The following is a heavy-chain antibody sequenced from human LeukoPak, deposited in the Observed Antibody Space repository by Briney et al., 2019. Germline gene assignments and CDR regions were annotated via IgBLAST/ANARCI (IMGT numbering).Heavy chain of an antibody. D-gene: IGHD3-22*01. CDR1: GYTFTSYG. CDR2: ISAYNGNT. V-gene: IGHV1-18*01. Sequence: ASVKVSCKASGYTFTSYGISWVRQAPGQGLEWMGWISAYNGNTNYAQKLQGRVTMTTDTSTSTAYMELRSLRSDDTAVSYCAREETNYYDSSGYFYYFDYWGQGTLVTVSS. CDR3: AREETNYYDSSGYFYYFDY. J-gene: IGHJ4*02.